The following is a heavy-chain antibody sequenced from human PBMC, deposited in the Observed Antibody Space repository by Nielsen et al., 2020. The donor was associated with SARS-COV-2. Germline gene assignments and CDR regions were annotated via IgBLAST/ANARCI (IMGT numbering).Heavy chain of an antibody. J-gene: IGHJ4*02. D-gene: IGHD6-19*01. CDR1: EVTFRSHD. CDR3: AKDGYSSGWYGDY. CDR2: IWYDGSNK. V-gene: IGHV3-30*02. Sequence: LSLTCAASEVTFRSHDMQWVRQAPGKGLECVARIWYDGSNKYYADSVKGRFTISRDNSKNTLYLQMNSLRAEDTAVYYCAKDGYSSGWYGDYWGQGTLVTVSS.